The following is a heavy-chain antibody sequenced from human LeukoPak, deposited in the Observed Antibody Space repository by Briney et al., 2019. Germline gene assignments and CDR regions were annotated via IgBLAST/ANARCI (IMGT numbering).Heavy chain of an antibody. CDR1: GDSISSSNYY. V-gene: IGHV4-39*07. CDR2: IYYSGST. J-gene: IGHJ4*02. Sequence: RPSETLSLTCTVSGDSISSSNYYWGWIRQPPGKGLEWIGHIYYSGSTYYNPSLKSRVTISVDTSKNQFSLKLSSVTAADTAVYYCAREDSSGWYYFDYWGQGTLVTVSS. D-gene: IGHD6-19*01. CDR3: AREDSSGWYYFDY.